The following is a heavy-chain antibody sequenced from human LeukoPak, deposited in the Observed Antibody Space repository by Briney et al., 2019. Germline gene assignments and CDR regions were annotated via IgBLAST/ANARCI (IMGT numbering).Heavy chain of an antibody. CDR2: IYYSGST. CDR3: ARGVDYYDSSGYYATLYFDY. J-gene: IGHJ4*02. CDR1: GGSISSYY. D-gene: IGHD3-22*01. V-gene: IGHV4-59*01. Sequence: PSETLSLTCTVFGGSISSYYWSWIRQPPGKGLEWIGYIYYSGSTNYNPSLKSRVTISVDTSKNQFSLKLSSVTAADTAVYYCARGVDYYDSSGYYATLYFDYWGQGTLVTVSS.